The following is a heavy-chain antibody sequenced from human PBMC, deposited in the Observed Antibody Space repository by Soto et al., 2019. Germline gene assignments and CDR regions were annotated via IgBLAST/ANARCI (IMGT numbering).Heavy chain of an antibody. CDR3: ARDRYYYGSGSYYYYGMDV. J-gene: IGHJ6*02. V-gene: IGHV1-3*01. D-gene: IGHD3-10*01. CDR1: GYTFTSYA. Sequence: ASVKVSCKASGYTFTSYAMHWVRQAPGQRLEWMGRINASDGNTEYAQKLQGRVTMTTDTSTSTAYMELRSLRSDDTAVYYCARDRYYYGSGSYYYYGMDVWGQGTTVTVSS. CDR2: INASDGNT.